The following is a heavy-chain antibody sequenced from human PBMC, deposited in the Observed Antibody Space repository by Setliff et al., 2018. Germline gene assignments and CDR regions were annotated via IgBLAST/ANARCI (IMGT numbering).Heavy chain of an antibody. D-gene: IGHD3-10*01. J-gene: IGHJ3*02. Sequence: SETLSLTCTVSGCSISSGYYWGWIRQPPGKGLEWIGSIYHSGSTYYNPSLKSRVTISVDTSKNQFSLKLSSVTAADTAVYYCARGRTMVRGVDAFDIWGQGTMVTVSS. CDR1: GCSISSGYY. CDR3: ARGRTMVRGVDAFDI. CDR2: IYHSGST. V-gene: IGHV4-38-2*02.